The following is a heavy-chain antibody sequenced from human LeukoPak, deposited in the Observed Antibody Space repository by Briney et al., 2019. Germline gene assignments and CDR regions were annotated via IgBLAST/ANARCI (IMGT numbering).Heavy chain of an antibody. D-gene: IGHD3-16*01. CDR3: ARFPRWDYYYMDV. J-gene: IGHJ6*03. CDR1: GFTFSSYL. V-gene: IGHV3-7*01. CDR2: IKQDGSEK. Sequence: GGSLRLSCAASGFTFSSYLMSWVRQAPGKGLEWVANIKQDGSEKYYVDSVKGRFTISRDNAKNSLYLQMNSLRAEDTAVYYCARFPRWDYYYMDVWGKGTTVTVSS.